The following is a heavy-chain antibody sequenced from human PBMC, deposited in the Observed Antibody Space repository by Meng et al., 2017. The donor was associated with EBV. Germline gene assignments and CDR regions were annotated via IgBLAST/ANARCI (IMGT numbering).Heavy chain of an antibody. D-gene: IGHD6-13*01. V-gene: IGHV1-46*01. CDR3: ARNGIAAWGWFDP. CDR2: INPSGGST. J-gene: IGHJ5*02. CDR1: GYTFTSYY. Sequence: VHLVHAGAVVKKPGASVKVSCKASGYTFTSYYMHWVRQAPGQGLEWMGIINPSGGSTSYAQKFQGRVTMTRDTSTSTVYMELSSLRSEDTAVYYWARNGIAAWGWFDPWGQGTLVTVSS.